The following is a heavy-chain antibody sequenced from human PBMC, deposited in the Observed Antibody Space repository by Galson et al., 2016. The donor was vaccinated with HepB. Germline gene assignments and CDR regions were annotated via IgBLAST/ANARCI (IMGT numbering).Heavy chain of an antibody. D-gene: IGHD3-10*02. Sequence: SLRLSCAASGFTFSSCAMNWVRQALGRGLEWVSTISGSGESAHNADSVKGRFTISRDNSKNTLFLQMNSLRAEDTAVYYCAKAMVGKDVFDMWGQGTMVTVSS. CDR1: GFTFSSCA. CDR2: ISGSGESA. CDR3: AKAMVGKDVFDM. V-gene: IGHV3-23*01. J-gene: IGHJ3*02.